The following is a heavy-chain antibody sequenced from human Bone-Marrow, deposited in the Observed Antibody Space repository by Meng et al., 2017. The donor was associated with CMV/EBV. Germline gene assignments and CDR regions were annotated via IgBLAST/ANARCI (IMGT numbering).Heavy chain of an antibody. CDR2: ISSSVSGNTE. CDR1: GFNVGDHY. CDR3: ARDNDKYCGGDCICFEA. D-gene: IGHD2-21*02. Sequence: GESLKISCAASGFNVGDHYMNWIRQAPGKGLEWVSYISSSVSGNTEYYADSVKGRFTISRDNAKNSLYLQMNSLRAEDTAIYYCARDNDKYCGGDCICFEAWGQGMLVTVSS. V-gene: IGHV3-11*01. J-gene: IGHJ5*02.